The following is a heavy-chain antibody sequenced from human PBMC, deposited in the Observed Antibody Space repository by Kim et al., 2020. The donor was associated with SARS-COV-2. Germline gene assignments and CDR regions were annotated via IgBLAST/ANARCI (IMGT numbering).Heavy chain of an antibody. CDR2: ISSNGGST. Sequence: GGSLRLSCSASGFTFSRCAMHWVRQAPGKGLEYVSAISSNGGSTYYADSVKGRFTISRDNAKNTLYLQMSSLRAEDTAVYYCVKDWSDAFDIWGQGTMVTASS. V-gene: IGHV3-64D*09. J-gene: IGHJ3*02. CDR3: VKDWSDAFDI. CDR1: GFTFSRCA.